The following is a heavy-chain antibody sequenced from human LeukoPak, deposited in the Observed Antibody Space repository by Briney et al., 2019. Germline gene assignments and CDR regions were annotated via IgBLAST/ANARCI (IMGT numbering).Heavy chain of an antibody. CDR1: GGSISSYY. J-gene: IGHJ4*02. CDR3: ARRRRAAAGIIGY. V-gene: IGHV4-59*08. Sequence: PSETLSLTCTVSGGSISSYYWSWIRQPPGKGLEWIGYIYYSGSTNYNPSLKSRVTISVDTSKNQFSLKLSSVTAADTAVYYCARRRRAAAGIIGYWGQGTLVTVSS. CDR2: IYYSGST. D-gene: IGHD6-13*01.